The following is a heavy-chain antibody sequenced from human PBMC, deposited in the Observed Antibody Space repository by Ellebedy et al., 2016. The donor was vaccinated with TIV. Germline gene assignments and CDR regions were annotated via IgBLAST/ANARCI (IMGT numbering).Heavy chain of an antibody. CDR2: INAGNGNT. CDR3: ARVLCSSTSCLYYYYGMDV. D-gene: IGHD2-2*01. J-gene: IGHJ6*02. Sequence: ASVKVSCXASGYTFTSYAMHWVRQAPGQRLEWMGWINAGNGNTKYSQKFQGRVTITRDTSASTAYMELSSLRSEDTAVYYCARVLCSSTSCLYYYYGMDVWGQGTTVTVSS. V-gene: IGHV1-3*01. CDR1: GYTFTSYA.